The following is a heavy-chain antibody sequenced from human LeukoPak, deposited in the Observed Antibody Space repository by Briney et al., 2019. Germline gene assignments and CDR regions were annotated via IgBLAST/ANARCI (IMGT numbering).Heavy chain of an antibody. CDR1: GYTFTSYA. CDR2: INAGNGNT. Sequence: ASVEVSCKASGYTFTSYAMHWVRQAPGQRLEWMGWINAGNGNTKYSQKFQGRVTITRDTSASTAYMELNSLRSEDTAVYYCARPMEDTQQLTNDAFDIWGQGTMVTVSS. V-gene: IGHV1-3*01. CDR3: ARPMEDTQQLTNDAFDI. D-gene: IGHD6-13*01. J-gene: IGHJ3*02.